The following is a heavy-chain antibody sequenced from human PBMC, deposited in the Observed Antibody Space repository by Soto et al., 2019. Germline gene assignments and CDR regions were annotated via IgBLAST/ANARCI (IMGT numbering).Heavy chain of an antibody. V-gene: IGHV1-8*01. CDR3: ARISGRPSNYYHLDV. CDR2: MNPNNGNT. CDR1: GYTFTSCD. J-gene: IGHJ6*01. D-gene: IGHD3-3*02. Sequence: QVQLVQSGAEVKKPGTSVKVSCKTSGYTFTSCDVNWVRQAPGQGLEWMGWMNPNNGNTGYAPKFQGRVTMTGDNSMSTAYMELSSRRSEDTAVYYCARISGRPSNYYHLDVW.